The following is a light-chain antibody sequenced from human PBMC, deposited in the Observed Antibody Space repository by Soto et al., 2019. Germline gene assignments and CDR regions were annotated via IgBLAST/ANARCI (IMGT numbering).Light chain of an antibody. Sequence: NFMLTQPHSVSESPGKTVTISCTRSGGSIASNHVQWYQQRPGSAPSTVIYKNDQRPFGVPDRFSGSIDSSSNSASLSISGLKTEDEADFYCQSYDDNSVIFGGGTKVTVL. CDR3: QSYDDNSVI. CDR2: KND. V-gene: IGLV6-57*04. CDR1: GGSIASNH. J-gene: IGLJ2*01.